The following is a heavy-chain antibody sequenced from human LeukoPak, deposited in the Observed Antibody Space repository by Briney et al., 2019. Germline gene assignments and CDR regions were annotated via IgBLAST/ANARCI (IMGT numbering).Heavy chain of an antibody. CDR3: ARVKTTVTSYNWFDP. CDR1: GFTFSSYA. D-gene: IGHD4-17*01. CDR2: ISGSGGST. Sequence: PGGSLRLSCAASGFTFSSYAMSWVRQAPGKGLEWVSAISGSGGSTYYADSVKGRFTISRDNSKNTLYLQMNSLRAEDTAVYYCARVKTTVTSYNWFDPWGQGTLVTVSS. J-gene: IGHJ5*02. V-gene: IGHV3-23*01.